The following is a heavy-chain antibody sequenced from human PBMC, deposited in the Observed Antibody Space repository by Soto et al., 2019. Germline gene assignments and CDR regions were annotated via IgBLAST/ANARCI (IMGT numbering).Heavy chain of an antibody. CDR1: GGSFSGYS. V-gene: IGHV4-34*01. CDR2: INHSRST. Sequence: PSETLSLTCAVYGGSFSGYSWSWIRQPPGKGLEWIGEINHSRSTNYNPSLKSRVTISVGTSKKQFSLKLSSVTAADTAVYYCARAREPVVVIPATFDYWGQGTLVTVSS. J-gene: IGHJ4*02. D-gene: IGHD2-15*01. CDR3: ARAREPVVVIPATFDY.